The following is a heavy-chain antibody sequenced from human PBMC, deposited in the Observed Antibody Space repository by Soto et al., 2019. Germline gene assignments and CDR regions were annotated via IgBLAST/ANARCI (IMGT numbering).Heavy chain of an antibody. CDR1: GFTFSSYA. CDR3: ARREMATMLGYYYYGMDV. Sequence: GGSLRLSCAASGFTFSSYAMHWVRQAPGKGLEYVSAISSNGGSTYYADSVKGRFTISRDNSKNTLYLQMGSLRAEDMAVYYCARREMATMLGYYYYGMDVWGQGTTVTVSS. D-gene: IGHD5-12*01. V-gene: IGHV3-64*02. J-gene: IGHJ6*02. CDR2: ISSNGGST.